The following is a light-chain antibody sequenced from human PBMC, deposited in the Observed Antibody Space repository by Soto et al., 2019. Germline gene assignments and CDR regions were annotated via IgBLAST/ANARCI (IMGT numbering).Light chain of an antibody. CDR3: QQRSEWPQT. Sequence: EIVMTQSPASLSASPGERITLSCKASQSIANNLAWHQQKPGQAPRLLMYGASTRAADIPARFSGSGSGTEFSLTISSLQSEDFAIYYCQQRSEWPQTFGQGTKLEIK. CDR2: GAS. V-gene: IGKV3-15*01. CDR1: QSIANN. J-gene: IGKJ2*01.